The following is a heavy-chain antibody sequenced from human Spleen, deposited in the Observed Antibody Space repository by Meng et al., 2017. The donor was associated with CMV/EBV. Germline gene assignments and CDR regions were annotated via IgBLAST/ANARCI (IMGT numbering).Heavy chain of an antibody. D-gene: IGHD3-22*01. Sequence: SETLSLTCSVSGGSVTSGDYFWSWIRQPPGKGLEWIGYIHYNGNTNYSPPLKSRVTIAVDTSNNEFSLTLRSVTAADTAVYYCARVWYDSGGYYSTDYWGQGTLVTVSS. CDR1: GGSVTSGDYF. CDR3: ARVWYDSGGYYSTDY. CDR2: IHYNGNT. J-gene: IGHJ4*02. V-gene: IGHV4-61*08.